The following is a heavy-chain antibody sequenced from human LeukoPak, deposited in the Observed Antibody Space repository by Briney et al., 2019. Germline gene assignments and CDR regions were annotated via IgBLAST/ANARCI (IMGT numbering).Heavy chain of an antibody. Sequence: SETLSLTCTVSGGSISSGNYYWGWIRQPPGKVLEGSGSIYYSGSTYYNPSLKSRVTISVDTSKNQFSLKLSSVTGADTAVYYCARGGIVRGSGSRRKQSPLDHWGQGTLVTVSS. J-gene: IGHJ4*02. V-gene: IGHV4-39*01. CDR1: GGSISSGNYY. CDR2: IYYSGST. D-gene: IGHD6-13*01. CDR3: ARGGIVRGSGSRRKQSPLDH.